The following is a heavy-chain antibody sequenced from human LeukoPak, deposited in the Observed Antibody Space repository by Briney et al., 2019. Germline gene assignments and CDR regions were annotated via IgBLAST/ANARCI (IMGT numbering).Heavy chain of an antibody. CDR2: IIPILGIA. V-gene: IGHV1-69*04. CDR1: GGTFSSYA. Sequence: SVKVSCKASGGTFSSYAISWVRQAPGQGLEWKGRIIPILGIANYAQKFQGRVTITADKSTSTAYMELSSLRSEDTAVYYCARGLGAVPIPPYYYYGMDVWGQGTTVTVSS. J-gene: IGHJ6*02. CDR3: ARGLGAVPIPPYYYYGMDV. D-gene: IGHD2-2*01.